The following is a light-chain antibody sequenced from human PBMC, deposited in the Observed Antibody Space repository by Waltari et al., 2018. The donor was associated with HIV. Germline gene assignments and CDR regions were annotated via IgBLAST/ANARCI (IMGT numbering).Light chain of an antibody. V-gene: IGLV2-23*02. Sequence: QSALTQPASVSGSPGQSITISCTGTSNNIGNYNLVSWYQHHPGKAPQLIIYEVTKRPSGISVRFSGSKSGNTASLTISGLQAEDEADYYCCSYADGSTFDLIFGGGTKLTVL. CDR2: EVT. CDR3: CSYADGSTFDLI. J-gene: IGLJ2*01. CDR1: SNNIGNYNL.